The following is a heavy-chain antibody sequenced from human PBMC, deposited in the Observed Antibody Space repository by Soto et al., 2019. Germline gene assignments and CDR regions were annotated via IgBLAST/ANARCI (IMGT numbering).Heavy chain of an antibody. V-gene: IGHV3-48*01. Sequence: GGSLRLSCAASGFTFSSYSMNRVRQAPGKGLEWVSYISSSSSTTYYADSVKGRFTISRDNSKNTLYLQMNSLRAEDTAVYYCATEQWQGYDAFDIWGQGTMVTVSS. J-gene: IGHJ3*02. D-gene: IGHD6-19*01. CDR1: GFTFSSYS. CDR2: ISSSSSTT. CDR3: ATEQWQGYDAFDI.